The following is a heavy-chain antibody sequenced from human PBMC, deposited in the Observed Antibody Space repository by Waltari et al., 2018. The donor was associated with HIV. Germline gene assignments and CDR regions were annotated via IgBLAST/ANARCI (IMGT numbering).Heavy chain of an antibody. J-gene: IGHJ4*02. CDR2: SSGSGGST. CDR3: AKDDSTGSSGYYPFHY. V-gene: IGHV3-23*04. CDR1: GFTFTNYA. D-gene: IGHD3-22*01. Sequence: EVQLVESGGGLVQPGGSLRLSCAASGFTFTNYAMNWVRQAPGRGLDWVSASSGSGGSTYYGDSGKGRFTISRDKSKNTLYLQMNSLRAEDTVVYYCAKDDSTGSSGYYPFHYWGQGTLITVSS.